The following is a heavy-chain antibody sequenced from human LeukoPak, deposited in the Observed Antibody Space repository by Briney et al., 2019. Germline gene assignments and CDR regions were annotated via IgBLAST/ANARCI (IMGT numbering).Heavy chain of an antibody. D-gene: IGHD1-26*01. CDR3: ARDSTDGVIPRELHPPFDY. CDR2: MSYDGSNK. Sequence: GGSLRLSCAASGFTFNSYAMHWVRQAPGKGLEWVAVMSYDGSNKFYADSVKGRFTISRDNSKNTLYLQMNSLRAEDTAVYYCARDSTDGVIPRELHPPFDYWGQGTLVTVSS. J-gene: IGHJ4*02. V-gene: IGHV3-30-3*01. CDR1: GFTFNSYA.